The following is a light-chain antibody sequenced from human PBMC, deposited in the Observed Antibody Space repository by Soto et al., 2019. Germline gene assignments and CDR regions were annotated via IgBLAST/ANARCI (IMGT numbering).Light chain of an antibody. CDR1: QIISTY. CDR3: QQTYSAPLT. V-gene: IGKV1-39*01. CDR2: AAS. Sequence: EIHMTRSPSSLSRSAVYRVTINCRASQIISTYLNWYQQRAGVAPRLLIYAASSLQSGVPPRFSGSGSGTDFTLTISSLQPEDFATYFCQQTYSAPLTFGQGTKVDIK. J-gene: IGKJ1*01.